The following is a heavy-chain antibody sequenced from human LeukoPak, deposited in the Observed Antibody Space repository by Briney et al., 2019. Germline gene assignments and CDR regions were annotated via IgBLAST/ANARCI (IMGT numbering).Heavy chain of an antibody. D-gene: IGHD3-3*01. CDR2: IKQDGSEK. V-gene: IGHV3-7*01. CDR3: ARDLGYDFWSGYYTSYDY. Sequence: GGSLRLSCAASGFTFSSYWMSWVRQAPGKGLEWVANIKQDGSEKYYVDSVKGRFTISRDNAKNTLYLQMNSLRAEDTAVYYCARDLGYDFWSGYYTSYDYWGQGTLVTVSS. J-gene: IGHJ4*02. CDR1: GFTFSSYW.